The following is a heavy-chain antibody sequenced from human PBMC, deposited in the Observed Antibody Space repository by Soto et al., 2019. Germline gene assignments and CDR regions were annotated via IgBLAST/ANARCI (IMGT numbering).Heavy chain of an antibody. CDR3: ARYRRGGVAGYTLGY. V-gene: IGHV4-59*01. D-gene: IGHD3-16*01. CDR2: GYNSGST. CDR1: CGSISSNY. J-gene: IGHJ4*02. Sequence: PSETLSLTCTVSCGSISSNYWTWIRQPPWKGLEWIGYGYNSGSTNYNPSLKSRVTISEDTSRSQFSVKVNSMTAADTAVYYCARYRRGGVAGYTLGYWGQGLVVTVSS.